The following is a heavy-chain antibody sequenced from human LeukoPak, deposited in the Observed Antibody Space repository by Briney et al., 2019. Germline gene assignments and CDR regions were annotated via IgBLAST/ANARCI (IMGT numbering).Heavy chain of an antibody. CDR1: GFTFCSYS. CDR3: ARGLYGYYYDSSGSDTDFDY. Sequence: PGGSLRLSCAASGFTFCSYSMNWVRQAPGKGLEWVSYISSSSSTIYYADSVKGRFTISRDNAKNSLYLQMNSLRAEDTAVYYCARGLYGYYYDSSGSDTDFDYWGQGTLVTVSS. V-gene: IGHV3-48*04. J-gene: IGHJ4*02. D-gene: IGHD3-22*01. CDR2: ISSSSSTI.